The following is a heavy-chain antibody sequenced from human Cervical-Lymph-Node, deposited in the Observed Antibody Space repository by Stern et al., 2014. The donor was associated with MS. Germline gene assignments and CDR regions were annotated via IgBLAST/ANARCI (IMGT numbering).Heavy chain of an antibody. CDR3: ARDAFTFRFGGSYLDY. CDR2: ISAYNGNT. V-gene: IGHV1-18*01. J-gene: IGHJ4*02. CDR1: GYTFTSYG. D-gene: IGHD1-26*01. Sequence: QVQLLQPGAEVKKPGASVKVSCKASGYTFTSYGISWVRQAPGQGLEWMGWISAYNGNTTYAQKLQGRVTMTTDTSTSTAYMELRSLRSDDTAVYYCARDAFTFRFGGSYLDYWGQGTLVTVSS.